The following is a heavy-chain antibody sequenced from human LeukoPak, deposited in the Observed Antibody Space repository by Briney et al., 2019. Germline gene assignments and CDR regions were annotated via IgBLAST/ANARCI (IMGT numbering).Heavy chain of an antibody. D-gene: IGHD6-19*01. CDR2: INSDGSSS. V-gene: IGHV3-23*03. CDR1: GFTFNNYA. Sequence: GGSLRLSCAASGFTFNNYAMNWVRQAPGKGLEWVSRINSDGSSSAYADSVKGRFTISRDNSKNTLYLQMNSLRAEDTAVYYCAKDRGSGWFVFDYWGQGTLVTVSS. J-gene: IGHJ4*02. CDR3: AKDRGSGWFVFDY.